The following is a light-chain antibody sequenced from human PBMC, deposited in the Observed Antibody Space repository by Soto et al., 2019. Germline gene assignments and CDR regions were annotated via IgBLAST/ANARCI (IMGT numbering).Light chain of an antibody. CDR3: QQSYSTPCT. J-gene: IGKJ1*01. Sequence: DIQMTQSPSSLSASVGDRVTITCRASQSISSYLNWYQQKPGKAPKLLIYAASSLQSGVPSRFSGSGSGTGFTLTISSLQPEDFATYYCQQSYSTPCTFGQGTKVDIK. V-gene: IGKV1-39*01. CDR2: AAS. CDR1: QSISSY.